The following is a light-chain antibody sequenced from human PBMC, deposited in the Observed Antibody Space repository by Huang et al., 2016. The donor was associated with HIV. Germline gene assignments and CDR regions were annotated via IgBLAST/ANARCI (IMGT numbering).Light chain of an antibody. J-gene: IGKJ5*01. Sequence: IQMTQSPSSLSASVGDRVTITCRAGQSISCYLNWYQQKSGKAPKRLISSASTLHTGVPPRFSGSGSGTDYTLIINNVQPDDFATYFCQQSYSTLITFGQGSRL. V-gene: IGKV1-39*01. CDR1: QSISCY. CDR2: SAS. CDR3: QQSYSTLIT.